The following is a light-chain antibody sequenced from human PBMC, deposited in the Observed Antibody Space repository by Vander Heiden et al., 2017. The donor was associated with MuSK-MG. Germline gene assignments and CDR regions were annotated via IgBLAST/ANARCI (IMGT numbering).Light chain of an antibody. J-gene: IGLJ2*01. CDR3: QVWDSSSDHVV. CDR2: DDS. V-gene: IGLV3-21*02. Sequence: SYVLTQPPSVAVAPGQTARITCGGNNIGSKSVHWYQQKPGQAPVLGGYDDSDRPSGIPERFSGSNSGNTATLTISRVEAGDEADYYCQVWDSSSDHVVLGGGTKLTVL. CDR1: NIGSKS.